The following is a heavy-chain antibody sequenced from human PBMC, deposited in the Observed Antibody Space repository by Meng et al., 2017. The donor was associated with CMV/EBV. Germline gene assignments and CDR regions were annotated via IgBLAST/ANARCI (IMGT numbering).Heavy chain of an antibody. CDR2: IYFRGNT. CDR1: GDSINAFGNSIYY. CDR3: ARGHPVYDYVWGSYPTPLGYFDY. J-gene: IGHJ4*02. V-gene: IGHV4-39*07. D-gene: IGHD3-16*02. Sequence: SETLSLTCAVSGDSINAFGNSIYYWAWLRQPPGKGLEWIGSIYFRGNTYFSPSLKSRVNITIDTSKNHFSLRLTSVTAADTAVYYCARGHPVYDYVWGSYPTPLGYFDYWGQGTLVTVSS.